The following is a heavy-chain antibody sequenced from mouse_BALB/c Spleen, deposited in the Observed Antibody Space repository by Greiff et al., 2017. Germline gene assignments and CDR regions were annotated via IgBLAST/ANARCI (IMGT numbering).Heavy chain of an antibody. CDR3: AREGIYYGNYGYFDY. J-gene: IGHJ2*01. D-gene: IGHD2-1*01. Sequence: DVKLQESGPELVKPGASVKISCKASGYTFTDYNMHWVKQSHGKSLEWIGYIYPYNGGTGYNQKFKSKATLTVDNSSSTAYMELRSLTSEDSAVYYCAREGIYYGNYGYFDYWGQGTTLTVSS. CDR1: GYTFTDYN. CDR2: IYPYNGGT. V-gene: IGHV1S29*02.